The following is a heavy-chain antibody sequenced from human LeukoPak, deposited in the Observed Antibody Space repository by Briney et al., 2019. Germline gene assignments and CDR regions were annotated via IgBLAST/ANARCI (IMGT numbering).Heavy chain of an antibody. D-gene: IGHD3-10*01. Sequence: GGSLRLSCGASGFTFSNYGMLWVRQAPGKGLDWVAFIRYDGNNKLYADSVKGRFTISRDNSKNTLYLHINSLRAEDTAVYYCVKDRRAGSYDYWGQGTLVTVSS. CDR3: VKDRRAGSYDY. V-gene: IGHV3-30*02. CDR2: IRYDGNNK. J-gene: IGHJ4*02. CDR1: GFTFSNYG.